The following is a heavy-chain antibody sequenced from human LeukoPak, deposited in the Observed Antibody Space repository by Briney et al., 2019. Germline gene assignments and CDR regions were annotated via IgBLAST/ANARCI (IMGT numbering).Heavy chain of an antibody. CDR2: ISGSGDDT. CDR1: GFPFSSYA. V-gene: IGHV3-23*01. J-gene: IGHJ4*02. D-gene: IGHD5-18*01. Sequence: GPLSLSFAVSGFPFSSYAISWVRQAPGKGLEWVSGISGSGDDTYYSASVKGRFTVSRYTSKNTLYLQMNSLRAEDTAVYYCAKDPLNTVMVSPTFDYGGQGTLVTVSS. CDR3: AKDPLNTVMVSPTFDY.